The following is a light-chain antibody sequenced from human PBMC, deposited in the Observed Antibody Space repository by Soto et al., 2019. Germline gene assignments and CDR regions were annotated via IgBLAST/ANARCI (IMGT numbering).Light chain of an antibody. V-gene: IGKV3-11*01. CDR3: QHRLDWPAKT. CDR2: DTS. Sequence: EIVLTQSPATLSLSPGERATLSCRASQSVSTKLAWYQQKPGQAPRLLIYDTSVRATGVPARFSGSGSGAGFTLTISSLEPEDFAVYYCQHRLDWPAKTFGQGTKVEIK. CDR1: QSVSTK. J-gene: IGKJ1*01.